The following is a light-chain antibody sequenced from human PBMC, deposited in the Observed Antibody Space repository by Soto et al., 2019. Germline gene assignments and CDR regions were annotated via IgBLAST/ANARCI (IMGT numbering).Light chain of an antibody. CDR3: QQSYRTPT. Sequence: EVVLTQSPVTLSLSPGERATLSCRASQSVSSSYLAWYQQRRGQAPRLLIYGATSRATGIPDRFSGSGSGTDFTLTISRLEPEDFATYYCQQSYRTPTFGQGTRLEIK. CDR2: GAT. J-gene: IGKJ5*01. CDR1: QSVSSSY. V-gene: IGKV3-20*01.